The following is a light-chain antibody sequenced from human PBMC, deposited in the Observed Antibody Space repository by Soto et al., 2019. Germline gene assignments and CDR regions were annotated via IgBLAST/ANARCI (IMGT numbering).Light chain of an antibody. J-gene: IGKJ4*01. CDR1: QGIQSD. CDR2: AAS. CDR3: LQDYDYPLT. V-gene: IGKV1-6*01. Sequence: AIQMTQSPSALSASVGDRVTITCRASQGIQSDSGWYQQKPGKAPKLLIYAASTLQTGVPSRVSGSRSGKDFTLAIGSLQPEDFATYYFLQDYDYPLTFGEGTKVEVK.